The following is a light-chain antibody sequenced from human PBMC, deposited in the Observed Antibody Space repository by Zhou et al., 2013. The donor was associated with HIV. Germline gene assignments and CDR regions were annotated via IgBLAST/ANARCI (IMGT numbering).Light chain of an antibody. CDR1: QTIGNN. CDR2: DAS. J-gene: IGKJ5*01. V-gene: IGKV3-15*01. CDR3: LHYGSSSIT. Sequence: EVVMTQSPVILSVSPGEGATLSCRASQTIGNNLAWYQHKPGQAPRLLIFDASSRATGIPARFSGSGSGRVFSLTISSLQSDDSALYYCLHYGSSSITFGQGTRLDIK.